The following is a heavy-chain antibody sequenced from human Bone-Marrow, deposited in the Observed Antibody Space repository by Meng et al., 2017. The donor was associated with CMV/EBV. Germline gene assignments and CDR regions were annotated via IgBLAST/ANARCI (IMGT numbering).Heavy chain of an antibody. V-gene: IGHV4-34*01. D-gene: IGHD6-19*01. J-gene: IGHJ4*02. CDR2: INHSGST. CDR3: ARDAGTIAVSGIGDY. Sequence: SETLSLTCAVYGGSFSGYYWSWIRQPPGKGLEWIGEINHSGSTNYNPSLKSRVTISVDTSKNQFSLKLSSVTAADTAVYYCARDAGTIAVSGIGDYWGQGTLVTV. CDR1: GGSFSGYY.